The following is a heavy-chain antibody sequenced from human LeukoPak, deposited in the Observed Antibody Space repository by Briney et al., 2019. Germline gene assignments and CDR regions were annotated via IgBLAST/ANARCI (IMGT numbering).Heavy chain of an antibody. V-gene: IGHV3-74*01. CDR3: AREVETGIYYGMDV. Sequence: GGSLRLSCAASGFTFSSYWMHWVRQAPGKGLVWVSCINSDGSSTSYADSVKGRFTISRDNAKNTLYLQMNSLRAEDTAVYYCAREVETGIYYGMDVWGQGTTVTVSS. CDR2: INSDGSST. CDR1: GFTFSSYW. J-gene: IGHJ6*02. D-gene: IGHD5-24*01.